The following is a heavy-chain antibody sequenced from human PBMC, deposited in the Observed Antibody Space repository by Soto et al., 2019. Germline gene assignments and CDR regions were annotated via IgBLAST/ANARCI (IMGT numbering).Heavy chain of an antibody. Sequence: QLQLQESGPGLVKPSETLSLTCTVSSGSISSSSYFWGWIRQPPGKGLEWIGNIYYSGSTYYNPSLKSRVTISVDTSNNQFSLKLSSVTAADTAVYYCARVLRDYPFYYYYMDVWGKGTTVTVSS. D-gene: IGHD3-10*01. CDR3: ARVLRDYPFYYYYMDV. CDR1: SGSISSSSYF. V-gene: IGHV4-39*01. J-gene: IGHJ6*03. CDR2: IYYSGST.